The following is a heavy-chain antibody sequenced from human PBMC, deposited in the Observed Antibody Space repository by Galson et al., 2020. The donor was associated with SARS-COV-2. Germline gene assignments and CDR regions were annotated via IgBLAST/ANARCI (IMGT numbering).Heavy chain of an antibody. Sequence: GGSLRLSCAASGFTFSSYWMHWVRQAPGKGLVWVSRINSDGSSTSYADSVKGRFTISRDNAKNTLYLQMNSLRAEDTAVYYCARDLGGRYDFWSGYPYYYYGMDVWGQGTTVTVSS. CDR1: GFTFSSYW. D-gene: IGHD3-3*01. CDR2: INSDGSST. CDR3: ARDLGGRYDFWSGYPYYYYGMDV. V-gene: IGHV3-74*01. J-gene: IGHJ6*02.